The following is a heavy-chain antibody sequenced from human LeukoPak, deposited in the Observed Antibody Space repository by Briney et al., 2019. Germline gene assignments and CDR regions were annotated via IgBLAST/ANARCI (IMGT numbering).Heavy chain of an antibody. CDR2: IWYDGSSQ. CDR1: GFTFSSYG. CDR3: ARHRDGYSLGFFDY. Sequence: PGGSLRLSCVASGFTFSSYGMHWVRQAPGKGLEWVAVIWYDGSSQYHVDSVKGRFTISRDNSKNTLYLQMNSLRAEDTAVYYCARHRDGYSLGFFDYWGQGTLVTVSS. V-gene: IGHV3-33*01. D-gene: IGHD5-24*01. J-gene: IGHJ4*02.